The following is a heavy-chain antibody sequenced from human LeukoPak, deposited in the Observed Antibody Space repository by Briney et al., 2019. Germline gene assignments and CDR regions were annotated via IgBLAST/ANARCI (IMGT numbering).Heavy chain of an antibody. D-gene: IGHD6-19*01. CDR1: GYTFTTYD. Sequence: WASVKVSCKASGYTFTTYDINWVRQATGQGLEWMGWMNPNSGNTGSAQKFQGRVPMTRNTSITTAYMELSSLRSDDTAVYYCARGRGSGHKENWFDPWGQGTLVTVSS. CDR2: MNPNSGNT. J-gene: IGHJ5*02. CDR3: ARGRGSGHKENWFDP. V-gene: IGHV1-8*01.